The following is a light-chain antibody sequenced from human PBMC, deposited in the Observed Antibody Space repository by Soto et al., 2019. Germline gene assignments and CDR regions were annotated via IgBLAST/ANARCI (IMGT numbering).Light chain of an antibody. CDR2: EVS. J-gene: IGLJ1*01. CDR3: SSYASSRGV. Sequence: QSALAQSASVSGSPGQSITMCCTGTSSGLRGYNYVSWYQQHPGKAPKLIIYEVSNRPSGVSNRFSGSKSGNTASLTICGLQAEDEADYYCSSYASSRGVVGTGTTVTVL. CDR1: SSGLRGYNY. V-gene: IGLV2-14*01.